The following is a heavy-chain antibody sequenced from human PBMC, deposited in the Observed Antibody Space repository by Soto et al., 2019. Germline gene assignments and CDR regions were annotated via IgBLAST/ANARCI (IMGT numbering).Heavy chain of an antibody. J-gene: IGHJ5*02. D-gene: IGHD3-22*01. Sequence: PGGSLRLSCAASGFTFSSYGMHWVRQAPGKGLEWVAVISYDGSNKYYADSVKGRFTISRDNSKNTLYLQMNSLRAEDTAVYYCAKDRGYYDSRGSRIPDWFDPWGQGTLVTAPQ. V-gene: IGHV3-30*18. CDR1: GFTFSSYG. CDR3: AKDRGYYDSRGSRIPDWFDP. CDR2: ISYDGSNK.